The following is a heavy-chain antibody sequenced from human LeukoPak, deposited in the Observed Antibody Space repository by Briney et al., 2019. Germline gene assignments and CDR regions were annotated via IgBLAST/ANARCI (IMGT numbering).Heavy chain of an antibody. V-gene: IGHV3-30*18. Sequence: GGSLRLSCGASGFIFSTHGMHWVRQAPGKGLEWVAVISYDGKTEYYADSVRGRFTICRDNSKNTVYLQVNSLRAEDTAVYYCAKVGRGYPTSWWYFDVWGRGTLVTVSS. CDR3: AKVGRGYPTSWWYFDV. CDR2: ISYDGKTE. D-gene: IGHD1-26*01. J-gene: IGHJ2*01. CDR1: GFIFSTHG.